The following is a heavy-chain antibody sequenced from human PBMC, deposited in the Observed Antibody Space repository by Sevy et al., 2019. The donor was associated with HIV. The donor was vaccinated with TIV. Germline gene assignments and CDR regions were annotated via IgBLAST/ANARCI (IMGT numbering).Heavy chain of an antibody. V-gene: IGHV1-18*04. J-gene: IGHJ4*02. CDR2: ISAYNGNT. CDR3: ARDPTSARGYSYGRVDD. CDR1: GYTFTSYG. D-gene: IGHD5-18*01. Sequence: ASVKVSCKASGYTFTSYGISWVRQAPGQGLEWMGWISAYNGNTNYAQKLQGRVTMTTDTSTSTAYMELRSLRSDDTAVYYCARDPTSARGYSYGRVDDWGQGTLVTVSS.